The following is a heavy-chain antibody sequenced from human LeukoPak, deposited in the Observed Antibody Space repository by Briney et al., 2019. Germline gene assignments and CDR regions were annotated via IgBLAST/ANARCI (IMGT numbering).Heavy chain of an antibody. V-gene: IGHV4-31*03. J-gene: IGHJ6*02. Sequence: SETLSLTCTVSGGSISSGGYYWSWIRQHPGKGLEWIGYIYYSGSTYYNPSLKSRVTISVDTSKNQFSLKLSSVTAADTAVYYCAAGGYCSSTSCRSRKDYYYGMDVWGQGTTVTVSS. D-gene: IGHD2-2*01. CDR1: GGSISSGGYY. CDR3: AAGGYCSSTSCRSRKDYYYGMDV. CDR2: IYYSGST.